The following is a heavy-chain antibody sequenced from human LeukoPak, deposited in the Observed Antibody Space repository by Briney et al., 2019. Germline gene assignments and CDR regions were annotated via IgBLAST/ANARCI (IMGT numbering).Heavy chain of an antibody. V-gene: IGHV4-31*03. Sequence: PSETLSLTCTVSGGSISSGGYYWSWIRQHPGKGLEWIGYIYYSGSTYHNPSLKSRVTISVDTSKNQFSLKLSSVTAADTAVYYCARVGRSGGFLIDYWGQGTLVTVSS. CDR2: IYYSGST. J-gene: IGHJ4*02. D-gene: IGHD2-8*02. CDR1: GGSISSGGYY. CDR3: ARVGRSGGFLIDY.